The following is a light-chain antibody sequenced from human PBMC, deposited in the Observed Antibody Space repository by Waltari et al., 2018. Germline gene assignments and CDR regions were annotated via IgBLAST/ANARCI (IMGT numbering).Light chain of an antibody. Sequence: DIVMTQSPDSLAVSLGERATINCKSSQSVLYSSNNKNYLAWYQQKPGQPPKLLIDWASTRESGVPDRFSGSGSGTDFTLTISSLQAEDVAIYYCQQYSSTPWKFGQGTKVEIK. CDR2: WAS. J-gene: IGKJ1*01. CDR1: QSVLYSSNNKNY. V-gene: IGKV4-1*01. CDR3: QQYSSTPWK.